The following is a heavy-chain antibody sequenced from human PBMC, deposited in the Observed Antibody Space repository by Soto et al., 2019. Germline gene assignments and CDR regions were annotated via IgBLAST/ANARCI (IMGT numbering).Heavy chain of an antibody. V-gene: IGHV1-69*02. CDR2: IIPILGIA. CDR1: GGTFSSYT. Sequence: QVQLVQSGAEVKKPGSSVKVSCKASGGTFSSYTISWVRQAPGQGLEWMGRIIPILGIANYAQKFQGSVTITADKSTSTAYMELSSLRSEDTAVYYCASVLGHGFDPWGQGTLVTVSS. J-gene: IGHJ5*02. CDR3: ASVLGHGFDP. D-gene: IGHD3-10*02.